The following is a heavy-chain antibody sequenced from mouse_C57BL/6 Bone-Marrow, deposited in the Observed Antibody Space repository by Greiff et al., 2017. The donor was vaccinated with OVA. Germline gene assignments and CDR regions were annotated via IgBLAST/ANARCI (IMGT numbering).Heavy chain of an antibody. V-gene: IGHV1-50*01. J-gene: IGHJ4*01. CDR2: IDPSDSYT. Sequence: VQLQQPGAELVKPGASVKLSCKASGYTFTSYWMQWVKQRPGQGLEWIGEIDPSDSYTNYNQKFKGKATLTVDTSSSTAYMQLSSLTSEDSAVYYCARDSSGYVGYAMDYWGQGTSVTVSS. CDR1: GYTFTSYW. D-gene: IGHD3-2*02. CDR3: ARDSSGYVGYAMDY.